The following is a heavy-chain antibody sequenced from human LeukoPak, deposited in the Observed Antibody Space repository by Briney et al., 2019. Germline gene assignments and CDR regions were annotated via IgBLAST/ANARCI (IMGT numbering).Heavy chain of an antibody. CDR2: INHSGST. D-gene: IGHD2-2*01. CDR1: GGSFSGYY. J-gene: IGHJ5*02. V-gene: IGHV4-34*01. Sequence: SETLSLTCAVYGGSFSGYYWSWIRQPPGKGLEWIGEINHSGSTNYNPSLKSRDTISVDTSKNQFSLKLSSVTAADTAVYYCARGRRGDIVVVPAAPSSAGNWFDPWGQGTLVTVSS. CDR3: ARGRRGDIVVVPAAPSSAGNWFDP.